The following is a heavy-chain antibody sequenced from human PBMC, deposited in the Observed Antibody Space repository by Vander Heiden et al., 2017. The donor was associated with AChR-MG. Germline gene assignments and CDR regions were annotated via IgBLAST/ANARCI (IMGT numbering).Heavy chain of an antibody. J-gene: IGHJ5*02. V-gene: IGHV1-46*01. D-gene: IGHD5-12*01. Sequence: QVQLVQSGAEVKKPGASVKVSCKASGYTFTSYYMHWVRQAPGQGLEWMGRINPSGGSTSYAQKFQGRVTMTRDTSTSTVYMELSSLRSEDTAVYYCAREVQGSGYDANWFDPWGQGTLVTVSS. CDR2: INPSGGST. CDR3: AREVQGSGYDANWFDP. CDR1: GYTFTSYY.